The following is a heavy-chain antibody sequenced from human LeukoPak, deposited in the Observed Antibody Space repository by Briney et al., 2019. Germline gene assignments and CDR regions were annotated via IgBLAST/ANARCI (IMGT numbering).Heavy chain of an antibody. CDR3: ATCKDAYNLLDF. V-gene: IGHV3-23*01. J-gene: IGHJ4*02. CDR2: ISGSGDST. CDR1: GFTFSTYA. Sequence: GGSLRLSCAASGFTFSTYAMTWVRQAPGQGLEWVSAISGSGDSTHYADSVKGRFTISRDNSKNSLYLQLNSLRVEDTAVYYCATCKDAYNLLDFWGQGTLVTVSS. D-gene: IGHD5-24*01.